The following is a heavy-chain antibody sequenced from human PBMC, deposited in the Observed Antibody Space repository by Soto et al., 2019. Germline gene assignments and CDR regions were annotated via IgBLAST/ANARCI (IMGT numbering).Heavy chain of an antibody. CDR1: GNSFTSNL. CDR2: IDPNDSYT. CDR3: ARYLLGMDV. Sequence: GESLKISCKGSGNSFTSNLISWVRQTPGKGLERMGRIDPNDSYTNYSPSFQGHVTISADKSISTAYLQWSSLKASDTAIYYCARYLLGMDVWGQGTTVTVSS. V-gene: IGHV5-10-1*01. J-gene: IGHJ6*02. D-gene: IGHD2-15*01.